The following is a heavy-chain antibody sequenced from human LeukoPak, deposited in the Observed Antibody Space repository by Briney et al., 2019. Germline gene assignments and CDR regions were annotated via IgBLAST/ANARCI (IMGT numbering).Heavy chain of an antibody. J-gene: IGHJ4*02. D-gene: IGHD2-2*01. CDR2: IDPSDSYT. CDR1: GYSFTSNW. CDR3: ARHRGYCSTSSCQEFDY. V-gene: IGHV5-10-1*01. Sequence: GESLKISCKGSGYSFTSNWISWVRQMPGKGLEWMGRIDPSDSYTNFRPSFQGHVSTSADKSISTAYLQWSSLKASDTAIYYCARHRGYCSTSSCQEFDYWGQGTLATVSS.